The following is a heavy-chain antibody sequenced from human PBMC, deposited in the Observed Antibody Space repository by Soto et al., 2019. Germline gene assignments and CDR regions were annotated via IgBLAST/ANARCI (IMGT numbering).Heavy chain of an antibody. V-gene: IGHV3-23*01. CDR1: GFTLSSYA. CDR2: ISGSGGST. Sequence: PGGSLRLSCAASGFTLSSYAMSWVRQAPGKGLEWVSAISGSGGSTYYADSVKGRFTISRDNSKNTLYLQMNSLRAEDTAVYYCAGVRYFDWFGSFDYWGQGTLVTVSS. D-gene: IGHD3-9*01. J-gene: IGHJ4*02. CDR3: AGVRYFDWFGSFDY.